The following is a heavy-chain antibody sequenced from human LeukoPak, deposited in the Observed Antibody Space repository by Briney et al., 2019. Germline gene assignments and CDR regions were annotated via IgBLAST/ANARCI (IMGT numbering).Heavy chain of an antibody. CDR1: GFTFSDYY. D-gene: IGHD3-3*01. CDR2: ISSSGSTI. J-gene: IGHJ4*02. CDR3: AKKSDFWSGYYDY. V-gene: IGHV3-11*01. Sequence: GGSLRLSCAASGFTFSDYYMSWIRQAPGKGLEWVSYISSSGSTIYYADSVKGRFTISRDNSKNTLYLQMNSLRAEDTAVYYCAKKSDFWSGYYDYWGQGTLVTVSS.